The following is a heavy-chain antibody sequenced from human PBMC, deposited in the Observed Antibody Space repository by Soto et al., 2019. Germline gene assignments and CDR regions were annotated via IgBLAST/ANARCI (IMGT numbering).Heavy chain of an antibody. CDR2: INHSGST. CDR1: GGSFSGYY. CDR3: ARGRIKGYCSGGSCSPLRRFDP. Sequence: SQTMSLTCAVYGGSFSGYYWSRIRKPPGKGLEWIGEINHSGSTNYNPSLKSRVTISVDTSKNQFSLKLSSVTAADTAVYYCARGRIKGYCSGGSCSPLRRFDPWGQGTLVNVS. V-gene: IGHV4-34*01. D-gene: IGHD2-15*01. J-gene: IGHJ5*02.